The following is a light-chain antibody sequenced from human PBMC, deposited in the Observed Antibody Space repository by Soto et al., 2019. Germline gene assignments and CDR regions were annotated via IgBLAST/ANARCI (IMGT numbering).Light chain of an antibody. CDR1: QGINNW. J-gene: IGKJ2*01. CDR3: QQANSFPYT. V-gene: IGKV1-12*01. Sequence: DIQMTQSPSSVSASVGDRVTITCRASQGINNWLAWYQEKPGKAPKLLIYAASNLQSGVPSRFSGSGSGTDFTLTISSLHPEDFATYYCQQANSFPYTFGQGTKLEIK. CDR2: AAS.